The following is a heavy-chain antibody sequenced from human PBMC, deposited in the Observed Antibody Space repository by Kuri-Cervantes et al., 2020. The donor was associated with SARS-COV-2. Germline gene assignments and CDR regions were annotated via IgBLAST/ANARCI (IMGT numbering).Heavy chain of an antibody. J-gene: IGHJ4*02. D-gene: IGHD6-13*01. CDR1: GFTFSTYT. CDR2: ISSSSSYI. CDR3: AKDYRNSSSWYPPYYFDY. Sequence: GESLKISCAASGFTFSTYTMNWVRQAPGKGLEWVSSISSSSSYIYYADSVKGRFTISRDNAKNSLYLQMSSLRAEDTAVYYCAKDYRNSSSWYPPYYFDYWGQGTLVTVSS. V-gene: IGHV3-21*01.